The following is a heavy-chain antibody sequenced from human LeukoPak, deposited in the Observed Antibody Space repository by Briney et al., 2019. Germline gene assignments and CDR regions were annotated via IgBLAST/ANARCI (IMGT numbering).Heavy chain of an antibody. CDR2: INPKSGGA. CDR1: GYTFIDYF. CDR3: ARALRTDILTTDY. V-gene: IGHV1-2*02. Sequence: ASVKVSCXASGYTFIDYFVHWVRQAPGQGLEWMAWINPKSGGANYAQNFQGRVSMTRDTSISAAYLEVSGLRSDDTAVYYCARALRTDILTTDYWGQGTLVTVSS. J-gene: IGHJ4*02. D-gene: IGHD3-9*01.